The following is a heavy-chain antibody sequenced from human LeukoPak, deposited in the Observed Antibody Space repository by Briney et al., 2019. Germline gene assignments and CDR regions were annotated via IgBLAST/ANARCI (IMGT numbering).Heavy chain of an antibody. Sequence: PSETLSLTCTVSGGFISNYYWTWIRQPPGKGLEWIGYIYYSGSTNYNPSLKSRVTISLDTSRNQFSLRLTSVTAADTAVYYCARGGTAKGHFDYWGQGTLVTVSS. CDR3: ARGGTAKGHFDY. V-gene: IGHV4-59*08. J-gene: IGHJ4*02. CDR1: GGFISNYY. D-gene: IGHD6-13*01. CDR2: IYYSGST.